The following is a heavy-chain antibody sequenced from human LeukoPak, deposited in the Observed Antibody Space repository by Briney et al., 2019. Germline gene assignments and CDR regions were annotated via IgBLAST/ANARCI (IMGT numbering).Heavy chain of an antibody. J-gene: IGHJ1*01. Sequence: SETLSLTCAVYGGSFSGYYWSWIRQPPGKGLEWIGEINHSGSTSYNPSLKSRVTISVDTSKNQFSLKLSSVTAADTAVYYCARGGTQLVQEDGYFQHWGQGTLVTVSS. CDR1: GGSFSGYY. V-gene: IGHV4-34*01. CDR3: ARGGTQLVQEDGYFQH. CDR2: INHSGST. D-gene: IGHD6-13*01.